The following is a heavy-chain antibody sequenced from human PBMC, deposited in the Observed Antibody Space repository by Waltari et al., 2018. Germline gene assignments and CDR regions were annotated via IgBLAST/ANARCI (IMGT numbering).Heavy chain of an antibody. CDR1: GLTFSSSE. V-gene: IGHV3-48*03. CDR2: ITRGGGTE. CDR3: ASGPRSGGNWYFDL. D-gene: IGHD1-26*01. J-gene: IGHJ2*01. Sequence: EVQLVEYGGGLVQRGGFLRVPCAASGLTFSSSEMNWVRQAPGKGLEWVSYITRGGGTEHYADSVRGRFTISKDNARNSLYLQMNSLRAEDTAVYFCASGPRSGGNWYFDLWGRGTLVTVSS.